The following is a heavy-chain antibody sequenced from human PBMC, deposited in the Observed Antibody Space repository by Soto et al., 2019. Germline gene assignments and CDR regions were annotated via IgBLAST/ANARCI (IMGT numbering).Heavy chain of an antibody. CDR2: IVPIYRTA. CDR1: GGTFSSYR. D-gene: IGHD6-13*01. CDR3: VRDSGAKLSSS. J-gene: IGHJ4*02. V-gene: IGHV1-69*13. Sequence: SVKVSCKASGGTFSSYRINWVRQAPGQGLEWVGGIVPIYRTADYAQKFQGRVTITADESARTSYMELRSLKSQDTAVYYCVRDSGAKLSSSWGQGTRVTVSS.